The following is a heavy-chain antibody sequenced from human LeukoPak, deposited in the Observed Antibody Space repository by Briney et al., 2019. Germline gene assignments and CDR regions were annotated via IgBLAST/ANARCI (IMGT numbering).Heavy chain of an antibody. CDR3: AREADGSDY. V-gene: IGHV3-7*01. D-gene: IGHD3-10*01. CDR1: GFTFSSNW. Sequence: PGGSLRLSCAAAGFTFSSNWMSWVRQAPGKGLQWVANIKQDGSEKYYVDSVKGRFTISRDNAKNSLYLQMNSLRAEDTAVYYCAREADGSDYWGQGTLVTVSS. J-gene: IGHJ4*02. CDR2: IKQDGSEK.